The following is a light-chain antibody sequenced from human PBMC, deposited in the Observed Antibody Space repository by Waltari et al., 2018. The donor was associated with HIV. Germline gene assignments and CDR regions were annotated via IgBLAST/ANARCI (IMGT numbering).Light chain of an antibody. CDR3: QQSFSSPLT. CDR1: QTVTNK. J-gene: IGKJ3*01. V-gene: IGKV1-39*01. CDR2: DAS. Sequence: DIQMTQSPSSLSASVGDSVTITCRASQTVTNKVNWYQQKPVKAPKVLIYDASTLQFCVPSRFRGGGSWTDFTLTITTLQLDDFATYFCQQSFSSPLTFGPGTKVDI.